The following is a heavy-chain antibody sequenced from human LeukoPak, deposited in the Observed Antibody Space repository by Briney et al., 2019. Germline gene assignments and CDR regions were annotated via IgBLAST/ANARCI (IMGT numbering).Heavy chain of an antibody. CDR1: GFTFSSYA. CDR3: ANPTICSSTSCYDPPRY. D-gene: IGHD2-2*01. Sequence: GGSLRLSCAASGFTFSSYAMSWVRQAPGKGPEWVSAISGSGGSTYYADSVKGRFTISRDNSKNTLYLQMNSLRAEDTAVYYCANPTICSSTSCYDPPRYWGQGTLVTVSS. V-gene: IGHV3-23*01. J-gene: IGHJ4*02. CDR2: ISGSGGST.